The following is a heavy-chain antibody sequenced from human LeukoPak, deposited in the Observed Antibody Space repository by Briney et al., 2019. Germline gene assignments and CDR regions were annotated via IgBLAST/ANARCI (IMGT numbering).Heavy chain of an antibody. CDR1: GGTFSSYA. J-gene: IGHJ4*02. CDR2: IIPIFGTA. V-gene: IGHV1-69*06. CDR3: ARAGCSGGSCYDY. Sequence: SVKVSRKASGGTFSSYAISWVRQAPGQGLEWMGGIIPIFGTANYAQKFQGRVTITADKSTSTAYMELSSLRSEDTAVYYCARAGCSGGSCYDYWGQGTLVTVSS. D-gene: IGHD2-15*01.